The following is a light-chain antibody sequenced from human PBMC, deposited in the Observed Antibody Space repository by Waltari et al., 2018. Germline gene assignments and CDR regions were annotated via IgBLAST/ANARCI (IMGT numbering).Light chain of an antibody. CDR1: HSVKTN. Sequence: EVVMTQSPATLSVSPGERATLSCRASHSVKTNLAWYQQKPGQAPRLVIFDASTRATGIPARFGGSGSGTEFTLTINSLEPEDFAVYYCQQRGNWPPLFTFGPGTKVDIK. CDR2: DAS. CDR3: QQRGNWPPLFT. J-gene: IGKJ3*01. V-gene: IGKV3-15*01.